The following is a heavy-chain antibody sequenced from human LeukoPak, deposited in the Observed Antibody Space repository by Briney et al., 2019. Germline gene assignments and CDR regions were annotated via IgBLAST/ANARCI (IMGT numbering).Heavy chain of an antibody. D-gene: IGHD1-1*01. CDR1: GYTFTSYA. CDR3: ARDHALQTGTFDAFDI. Sequence: ASVKVSCKASGYTFTSYAMHWVRQAPGQRLEWMGWINAGNGNTKYSQKFQGRVTITRDTSASTAYMELRSLRSDDTAVYYCARDHALQTGTFDAFDIWGQGTMVTVSS. J-gene: IGHJ3*02. V-gene: IGHV1-3*01. CDR2: INAGNGNT.